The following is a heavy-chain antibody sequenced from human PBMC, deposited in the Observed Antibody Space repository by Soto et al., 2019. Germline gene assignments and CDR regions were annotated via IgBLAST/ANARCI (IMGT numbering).Heavy chain of an antibody. D-gene: IGHD3-16*01. J-gene: IGHJ6*02. CDR3: ARRGSGMDV. Sequence: QVQLQQWGAGPLKPSETLSLTCGVYGGSFSGYYWSWIRQPPGKGLEWMGEISHTGSTSYHPSLKTRVTISVDTSKNQFSVQLRSVTAADTAVYYCARRGSGMDVWGQGTTVTVSS. CDR2: ISHTGST. CDR1: GGSFSGYY. V-gene: IGHV4-34*01.